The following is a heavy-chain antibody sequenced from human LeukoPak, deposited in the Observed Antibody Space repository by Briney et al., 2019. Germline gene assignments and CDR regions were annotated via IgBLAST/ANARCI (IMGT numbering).Heavy chain of an antibody. V-gene: IGHV3-74*01. J-gene: IGHJ4*02. CDR2: IDTDEGST. Sequence: GGSLRLSCAASGFTFSSYRMHWVRQAPGKGLVWVSRIDTDEGSTSYADSVKGRFTISRDNAKNTLYLQMNSLRAEDTAVYYCARDGSLPDYWGQGTLVTVSS. CDR3: ARDGSLPDY. CDR1: GFTFSSYR.